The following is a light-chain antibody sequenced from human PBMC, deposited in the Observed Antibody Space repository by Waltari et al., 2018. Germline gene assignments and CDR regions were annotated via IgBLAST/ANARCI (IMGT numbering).Light chain of an antibody. J-gene: IGKJ3*01. CDR3: QQSYSTPRA. V-gene: IGKV1-39*01. Sequence: DIQMTQSPSSLSASVGDRVIITCRASQSISRHLNWYQQKAGKAPKLLIYAASSLQSGVPLRCSGSGSGTDFTLTISSLQPEDFATYYCQQSYSTPRAFGPGTKVDIK. CDR1: QSISRH. CDR2: AAS.